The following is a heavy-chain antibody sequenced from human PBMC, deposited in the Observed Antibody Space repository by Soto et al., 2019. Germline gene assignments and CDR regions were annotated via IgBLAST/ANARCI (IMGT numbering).Heavy chain of an antibody. J-gene: IGHJ4*02. CDR2: INPSGGST. CDR1: GYTFTSYY. V-gene: IGHV1-46*03. Sequence: GASVKVSCKASGYTFTSYYMRWVRQAPGQGLEWMGIINPSGGSTSYAQKFQGRVTMTRDTSTSTVYMELSSLRSEDTAVYYCARAEWYYDILTGHYYFDYWGQGTLVTV. CDR3: ARAEWYYDILTGHYYFDY. D-gene: IGHD3-9*01.